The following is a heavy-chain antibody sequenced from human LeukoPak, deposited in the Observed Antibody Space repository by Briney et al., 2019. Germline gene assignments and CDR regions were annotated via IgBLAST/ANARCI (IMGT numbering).Heavy chain of an antibody. CDR2: IDHRGDT. V-gene: IGHV4-34*01. D-gene: IGHD5-24*01. CDR3: ARGATISETGYFDF. Sequence: PSETLSLTCAVYGGSFSRYYWSWIRQSPGKGLEWIAEIDHRGDTNYNPSVKSRVIISVDTSKNQFSLKVRSLSAADTAVYYCARGATISETGYFDFWGQGTLVTVSS. J-gene: IGHJ4*03. CDR1: GGSFSRYY.